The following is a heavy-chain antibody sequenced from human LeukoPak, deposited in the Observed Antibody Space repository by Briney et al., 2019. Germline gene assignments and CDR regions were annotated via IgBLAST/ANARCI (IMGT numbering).Heavy chain of an antibody. CDR3: ARDPSLDYGDYPDAFDI. J-gene: IGHJ3*02. CDR1: GFTFSTYA. CDR2: MSGSGGST. D-gene: IGHD4-17*01. Sequence: GGSLRLSCAASGFTFSTYAMSWVRQAPGKGLEWVSAMSGSGGSTYYADSVKGRFTISRDNAKNTLYLQMNSLRAEDTAVYYCARDPSLDYGDYPDAFDIWGQGTMVTVSS. V-gene: IGHV3-23*01.